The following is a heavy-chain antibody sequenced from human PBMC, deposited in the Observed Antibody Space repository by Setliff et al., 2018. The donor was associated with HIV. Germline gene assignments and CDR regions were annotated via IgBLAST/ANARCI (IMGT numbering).Heavy chain of an antibody. CDR2: ILYDGSYK. D-gene: IGHD5-18*01. J-gene: IGHJ4*02. CDR3: GVGAFEGHSYGWVERYFDY. CDR1: KFTFSSYG. V-gene: IGHV3-30*02. Sequence: GGSLRLSCAASKFTFSSYGMHWVRQAPGKGLEWVSSILYDGSYKYYTDSVKGRFTISRDDSNSIAYLQMSSLTTEDTAVYYCGVGAFEGHSYGWVERYFDYWGQGTLVTVSS.